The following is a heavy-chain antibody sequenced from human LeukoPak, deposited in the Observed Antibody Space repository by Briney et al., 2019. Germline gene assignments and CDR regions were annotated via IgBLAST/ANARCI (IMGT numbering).Heavy chain of an antibody. CDR2: IYYSGST. D-gene: IGHD3-3*01. V-gene: IGHV4-59*08. CDR3: ARHGDYDFWSGYYEGNWFDP. J-gene: IGHJ5*02. Sequence: SETLSLTCTVSGGSISSYYWSWIRQPPGKGLEGIGYIYYSGSTNYNPSLKSRVTISVDTSKNQFSLKLSSVTAADTAVYYCARHGDYDFWSGYYEGNWFDPWGQGTLVTVSS. CDR1: GGSISSYY.